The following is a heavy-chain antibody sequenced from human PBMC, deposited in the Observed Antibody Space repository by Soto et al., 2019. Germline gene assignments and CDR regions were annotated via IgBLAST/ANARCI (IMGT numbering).Heavy chain of an antibody. CDR1: GGSISSYY. CDR2: IYYSGST. J-gene: IGHJ5*02. V-gene: IGHV4-59*01. CDR3: ARDSTSTPSWFDP. Sequence: SETLSLTCTVSGGSISSYYWSWIRQPPGKGLEWIGYIYYSGSTNSNPSLKSRLSISVDTSKNQFSLKLRSATAADTAVYYCARDSTSTPSWFDPWGQGTLVTVSS.